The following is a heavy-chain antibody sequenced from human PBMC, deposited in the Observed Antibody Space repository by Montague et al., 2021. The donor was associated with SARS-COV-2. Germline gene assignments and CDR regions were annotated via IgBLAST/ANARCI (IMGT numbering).Heavy chain of an antibody. Sequence: PALVKPPQTLTLTCTFSGSSLSTSGMCVSWIRQPPGKALEWLARIDWNDDKYYSTSLKTRLTISKDTSKNQVVLTMTNMDPVDTATYYCARTYYDILPNLYYFDYWGQGTLVTVSS. CDR2: IDWNDDK. J-gene: IGHJ4*02. V-gene: IGHV2-70*11. CDR1: GSSLSTSGMC. CDR3: ARTYYDILPNLYYFDY. D-gene: IGHD3-9*01.